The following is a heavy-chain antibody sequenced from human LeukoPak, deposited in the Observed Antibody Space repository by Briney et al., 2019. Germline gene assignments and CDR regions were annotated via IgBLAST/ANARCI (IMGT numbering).Heavy chain of an antibody. CDR1: GYTFTSYY. CDR3: ARDQVDSSGYSGSTWFDP. D-gene: IGHD3-22*01. CDR2: INPSGGST. V-gene: IGHV1-46*01. Sequence: GASVKVSCKASGYTFTSYYMHWVRQAPGQGLEWMGIINPSGGSTSYAQKFQGRVTMTRDMSTSTGYMELSSLRSQDTAVYYCARDQVDSSGYSGSTWFDPWGQGTLVTVSS. J-gene: IGHJ5*02.